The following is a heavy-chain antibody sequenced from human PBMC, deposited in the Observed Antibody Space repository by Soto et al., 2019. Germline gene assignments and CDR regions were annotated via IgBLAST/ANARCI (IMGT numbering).Heavy chain of an antibody. D-gene: IGHD1-26*01. CDR3: AKDSSIVGSTAFDY. CDR2: ISYDGSNK. J-gene: IGHJ4*02. Sequence: QVQLVESGGGVVQPGRSLRLSCAASGFTFSSYGMHWVRQAPGKGLEWVAVISYDGSNKYYADSVKGRFTISRDNSKNTLYPQMNSLRAEDTAVYYCAKDSSIVGSTAFDYWGQGTLVTVS. CDR1: GFTFSSYG. V-gene: IGHV3-30*18.